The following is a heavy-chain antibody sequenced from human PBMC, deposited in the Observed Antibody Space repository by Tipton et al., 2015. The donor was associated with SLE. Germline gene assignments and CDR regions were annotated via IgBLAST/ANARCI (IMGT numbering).Heavy chain of an antibody. Sequence: TLSLTCTVSGGSISSYYWSWIRQPPGKGLEWIGYIYYSGSTYYNPSLKSRVTISVDTSKNQFSLKLSSVTAADTAVYYCARSYGSGSGAFDIWGQGTMVTVSS. J-gene: IGHJ3*02. V-gene: IGHV4-59*08. CDR2: IYYSGST. CDR1: GGSISSYY. CDR3: ARSYGSGSGAFDI. D-gene: IGHD3-10*01.